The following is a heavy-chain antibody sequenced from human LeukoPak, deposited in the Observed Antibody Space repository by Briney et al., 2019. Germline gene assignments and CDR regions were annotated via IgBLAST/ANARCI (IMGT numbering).Heavy chain of an antibody. Sequence: SETLSLTCTVSGGSISSGGYYWSWIRQHPGKGLEWIGYIYYSGSTYYNPSLKSRVTISVDTSKNQFSLKLSSVTAADTAVYYCARVRQTTPYFDYWGQGTLVTVSS. CDR2: IYYSGST. D-gene: IGHD4-17*01. CDR3: ARVRQTTPYFDY. CDR1: GGSISSGGYY. V-gene: IGHV4-31*03. J-gene: IGHJ4*02.